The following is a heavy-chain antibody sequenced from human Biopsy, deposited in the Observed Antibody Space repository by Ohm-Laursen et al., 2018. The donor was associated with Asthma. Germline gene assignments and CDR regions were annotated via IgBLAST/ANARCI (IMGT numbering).Heavy chain of an antibody. CDR2: VNTGNGDT. J-gene: IGHJ3*01. V-gene: IGHV1-3*04. D-gene: IGHD3-9*01. CDR3: ARTYYDFLTGQVKDVFGV. CDR1: GYTFIGCH. Sequence: ASVKVSCKTSGYTFIGCHIHWMRQAPGQGLEWMGWVNTGNGDTKYSQKFQGRVTITRDTSASTAYMELRSLRSEDTATYYCARTYYDFLTGQVKDVFGVWGQGAMVTVSS.